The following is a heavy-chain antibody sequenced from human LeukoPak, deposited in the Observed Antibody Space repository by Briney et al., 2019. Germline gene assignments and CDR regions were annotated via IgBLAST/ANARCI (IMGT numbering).Heavy chain of an antibody. V-gene: IGHV1-18*01. D-gene: IGHD5-24*01. CDR1: GYTFTSYG. J-gene: IGHJ2*01. CDR2: ISAYNGNT. Sequence: ASVKVSCKASGYTFTSYGFSWVRQAPGQGLEWMGWISAYNGNTNYAQKLQDRVTMTTDTFTSTAYMELRSLRSGDTAVYYCARDGDMATHECWYFDLWGRGTLVTVSS. CDR3: ARDGDMATHECWYFDL.